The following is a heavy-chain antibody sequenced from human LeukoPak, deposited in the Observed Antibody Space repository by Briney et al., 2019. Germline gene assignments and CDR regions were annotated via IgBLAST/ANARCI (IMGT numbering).Heavy chain of an antibody. D-gene: IGHD3-10*01. CDR1: GYTFTGYY. Sequence: GASVKVSCKASGYTFTGYYMHWVQQAPGQGLEWMGWINPNSGGTNYAQKFQGRVTMTRDTSISTAYMELSRLRSDDTAVYYCARDMVRGVIITANWFDPWGQGTLVTVSS. J-gene: IGHJ5*02. CDR3: ARDMVRGVIITANWFDP. CDR2: INPNSGGT. V-gene: IGHV1-2*02.